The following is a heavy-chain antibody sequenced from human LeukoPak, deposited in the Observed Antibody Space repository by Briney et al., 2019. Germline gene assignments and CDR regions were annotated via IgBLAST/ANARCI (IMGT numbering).Heavy chain of an antibody. D-gene: IGHD7-27*01. J-gene: IGHJ4*02. CDR2: IYPSGGST. V-gene: IGHV1-46*01. CDR3: ARGPPNWGPDF. Sequence: GASVTVSFTASGYTFTSYYMHWVRQAPGQGLEWMGVIYPSGGSTSYAQKFQGRVTMTRDTSTSTVYMELSSLRSEDTAMYYCARGPPNWGPDFWGQGTLITVSS. CDR1: GYTFTSYY.